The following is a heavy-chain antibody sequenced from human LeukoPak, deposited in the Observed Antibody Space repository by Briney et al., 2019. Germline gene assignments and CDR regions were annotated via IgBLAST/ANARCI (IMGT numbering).Heavy chain of an antibody. Sequence: GGSLRLSCAVSGLTFNTYGIHWVRQTPNKGLEWVALISYDGTNKYYADSVKGRSTISRDNSKNTLYLQMDSLRAEDTAVYYCAKDRSGMGYYFDFWGQGTLVTVSS. CDR3: AKDRSGMGYYFDF. J-gene: IGHJ4*02. CDR1: GLTFNTYG. CDR2: ISYDGTNK. D-gene: IGHD1-26*01. V-gene: IGHV3-30*18.